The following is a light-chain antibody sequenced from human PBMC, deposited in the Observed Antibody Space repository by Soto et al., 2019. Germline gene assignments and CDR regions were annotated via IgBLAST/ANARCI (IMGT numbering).Light chain of an antibody. J-gene: IGLJ1*01. V-gene: IGLV2-14*02. CDR2: EDD. CDR3: SSYTSSSTLV. CDR1: SGDVGNYNL. Sequence: QSALTQPASVSGSPGQSITISCSGVSGDVGNYNLVSWYQQYPGKAPALLIYEDDKRPSGVSNRFSGSKSDSTASLTISGLQAEDEADYYCSSYTSSSTLVFGTGTKLTVL.